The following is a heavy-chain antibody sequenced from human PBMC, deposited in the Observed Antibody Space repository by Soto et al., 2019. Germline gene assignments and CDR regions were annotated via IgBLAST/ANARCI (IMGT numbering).Heavy chain of an antibody. Sequence: QVQLQESGPGLVKPSQTLSLTCTVSGDSITSGAYYWSWIRQLPGKGLEWIGYISNSGSTYYNPSLKSRLSLSLDTSENQFSLKLTSVTAAYTARYFFARARQYWDCECDLWCQGNLVTVPS. CDR3: ARARQYWDCECDL. CDR1: GDSITSGAYY. D-gene: IGHD1-26*01. CDR2: ISNSGST. V-gene: IGHV4-30-4*01. J-gene: IGHJ5*02.